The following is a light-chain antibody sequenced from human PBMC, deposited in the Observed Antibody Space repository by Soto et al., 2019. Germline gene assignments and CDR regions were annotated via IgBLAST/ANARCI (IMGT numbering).Light chain of an antibody. J-gene: IGLJ3*02. CDR2: GNS. V-gene: IGLV1-40*01. CDR1: SSNIAAGFD. CDR3: QSYDTSLSGSL. Sequence: QSVLTQPPSVSGAPGQRVTISCTGSSSNIAAGFDVHWYQQVAGTAPKLLIYGNSNRPSGVPDRFSASESGTSASLAITGLQAEDEADYYCQSYDTSLSGSLFGGGTKLTVL.